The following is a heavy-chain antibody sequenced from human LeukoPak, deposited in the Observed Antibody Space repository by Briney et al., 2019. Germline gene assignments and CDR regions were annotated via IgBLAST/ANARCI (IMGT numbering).Heavy chain of an antibody. CDR2: ISGDGGST. D-gene: IGHD3-3*01. CDR1: GFTFDDYA. CDR3: AKGLHITIFGVAHPPDY. Sequence: GGSLRLXCAASGFTFDDYAMHWVRQAPGKGLESVSLISGDGGSTYYADSVKGRFTISRDNSKNSLYLQMNSLRTEDTASYYCAKGLHITIFGVAHPPDYWGQGTLVTVSS. V-gene: IGHV3-43*02. J-gene: IGHJ4*02.